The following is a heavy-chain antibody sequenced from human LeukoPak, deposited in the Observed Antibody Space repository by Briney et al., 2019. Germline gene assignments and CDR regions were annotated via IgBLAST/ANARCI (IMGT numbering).Heavy chain of an antibody. Sequence: GGSLRLSCAASGFTFSSYAMSWVRQAPGKGLEWVSVISGSGGNTYYADSVKGRFTISRDNSKNTLYLQMNTLRAEDTAIYYCAKEIESYYYDSSGYYPTHYYYYYGMDVWGQGTTVTVSS. CDR1: GFTFSSYA. CDR2: ISGSGGNT. D-gene: IGHD3-22*01. CDR3: AKEIESYYYDSSGYYPTHYYYYYGMDV. J-gene: IGHJ6*02. V-gene: IGHV3-23*01.